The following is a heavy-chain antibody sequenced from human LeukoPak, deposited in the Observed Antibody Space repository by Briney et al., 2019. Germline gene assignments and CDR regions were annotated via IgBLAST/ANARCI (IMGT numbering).Heavy chain of an antibody. Sequence: PSETLSLTCSVSGYSISSGYYGAWIRQPPGKGLGWIGSIYHSGSTYYNPSHKSRVTISVDTSKNQFSLKLSSVTAADTAVYYCARTYNWNHGRYYFEYWGQGTLVTVSS. J-gene: IGHJ4*02. CDR1: GYSISSGYY. CDR3: ARTYNWNHGRYYFEY. CDR2: IYHSGST. D-gene: IGHD1-14*01. V-gene: IGHV4-38-2*01.